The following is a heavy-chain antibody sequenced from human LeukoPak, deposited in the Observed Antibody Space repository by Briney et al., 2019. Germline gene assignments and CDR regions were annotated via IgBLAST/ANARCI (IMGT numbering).Heavy chain of an antibody. Sequence: SETLSLTCTVSGGSISSYFWSWIRLPPGKGLEWIGYIYYSGTTNYNPSLKSRVTISVDTSKSRFSLKLSSVTAADTAVYYCAREERGGSSSDIWAQGTMVTVSS. CDR1: GGSISSYF. V-gene: IGHV4-59*12. D-gene: IGHD6-13*01. J-gene: IGHJ3*02. CDR3: AREERGGSSSDI. CDR2: IYYSGTT.